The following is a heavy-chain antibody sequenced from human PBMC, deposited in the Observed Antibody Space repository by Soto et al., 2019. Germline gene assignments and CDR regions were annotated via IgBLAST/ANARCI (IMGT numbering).Heavy chain of an antibody. CDR2: IRHSGPT. V-gene: IGHV4-59*01. J-gene: IGHJ4*01. D-gene: IGHD5-18*01. CDR3: ARAPLRGYSYGYFDC. CDR1: GGSIGTYY. Sequence: SETMSLTCTVSGGSIGTYYWNWIRQSPGKGLEWIGYIRHSGPTKYNPSLRSRVTLSVDTSKNQFSLRLSSVTAADTAVYYCARAPLRGYSYGYFDCWGHGTLVTVSS.